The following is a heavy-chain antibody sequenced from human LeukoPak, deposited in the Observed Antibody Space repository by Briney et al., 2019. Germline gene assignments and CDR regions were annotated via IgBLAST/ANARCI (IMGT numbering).Heavy chain of an antibody. CDR2: ISGSGGST. CDR3: AKDLRTTSGLGFFDY. D-gene: IGHD4-17*01. V-gene: IGHV3-23*01. CDR1: GFTFSSCA. J-gene: IGHJ4*02. Sequence: PGGSLRLSCAASGFTFSSCALNWVRQDPGKGLEWVSVISGSGGSTDYADSVKGRFTISRDNSKNTLYLQMNSLRAEDTAVYFCAKDLRTTSGLGFFDYWGQGTLVTVSS.